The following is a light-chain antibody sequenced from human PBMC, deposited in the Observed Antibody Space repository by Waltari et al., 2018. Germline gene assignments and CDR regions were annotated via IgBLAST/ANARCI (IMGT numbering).Light chain of an antibody. CDR1: QSISSH. CDR2: DAS. V-gene: IGKV3-11*01. J-gene: IGKJ1*01. CDR3: QHRSDWPWT. Sequence: EIVLTQSPPTPPLSPGDRPTLSCRASQSISSHLAWYQQKPGQAPRLLVFDASNRATGIPARFSGAGSGTDFTLSITTLEPEDFAVYYCQHRSDWPWTFGQGTKVEFK.